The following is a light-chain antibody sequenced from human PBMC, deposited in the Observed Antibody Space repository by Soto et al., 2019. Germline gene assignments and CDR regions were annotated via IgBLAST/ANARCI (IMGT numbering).Light chain of an antibody. CDR3: QQYNTYPWT. J-gene: IGKJ1*01. V-gene: IGKV1-5*03. Sequence: DIQMTQSPSTLSASVGDRVTITCRASQSVNSWLAWYQQKPGKAPKLLIFKASSLESGVPSRFSGSGSGTEFTLTFNSLQPDDFATFYCQQYNTYPWTFGQGTKVEIK. CDR2: KAS. CDR1: QSVNSW.